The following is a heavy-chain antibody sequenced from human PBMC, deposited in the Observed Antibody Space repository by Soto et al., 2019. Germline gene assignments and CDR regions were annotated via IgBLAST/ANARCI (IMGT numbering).Heavy chain of an antibody. J-gene: IGHJ6*02. CDR3: ARGRPNYYGSGSSNYYYYYGMDV. Sequence: SETLSLTCAVYGGSFSCYDWSWIRQPPGKGLEWIGEINHSGSTNYNPSLKSRVTISVDTSKNQFSLKLSSVTAADTAVYYCARGRPNYYGSGSSNYYYYYGMDVWGQGTTVTVSS. CDR2: INHSGST. D-gene: IGHD3-10*01. V-gene: IGHV4-34*01. CDR1: GGSFSCYD.